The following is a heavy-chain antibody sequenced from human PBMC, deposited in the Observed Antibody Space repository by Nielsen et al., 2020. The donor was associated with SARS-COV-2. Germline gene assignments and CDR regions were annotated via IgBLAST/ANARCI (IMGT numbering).Heavy chain of an antibody. CDR2: TYYRSKWYN. CDR3: ARGDYDFWSGYSNPDYYYYYMDV. Sequence: WLRQSPSRGLEWLGRTYYRSKWYNDYAVSVKSRITINPDTSKNQFSLHLNSVTPEDTAVYYCARGDYDFWSGYSNPDYYYYYMDVWGKGTTVTVSS. V-gene: IGHV6-1*01. D-gene: IGHD3-3*01. J-gene: IGHJ6*03.